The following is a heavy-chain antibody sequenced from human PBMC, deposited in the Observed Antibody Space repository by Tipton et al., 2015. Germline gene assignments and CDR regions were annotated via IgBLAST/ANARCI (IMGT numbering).Heavy chain of an antibody. CDR3: ARIRGRYVMDS. Sequence: GLVKPSETLSLTCAVSAYSISSDYYWGWIRQPPGKGLEWIGSISHSGNTHYNPSLKSRVTMSRDTSKNQFSLKLTSVTAADTAVYYCARIRGRYVMDSWGQGTLVTVSS. J-gene: IGHJ4*02. V-gene: IGHV4-38-2*01. CDR1: AYSISSDYY. D-gene: IGHD3-16*01. CDR2: ISHSGNT.